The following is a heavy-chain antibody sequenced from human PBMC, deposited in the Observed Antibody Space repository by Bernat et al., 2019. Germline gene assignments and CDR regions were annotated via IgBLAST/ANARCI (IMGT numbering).Heavy chain of an antibody. CDR2: AKNKRDRHTT. Sequence: EVQLVESGGGLVQPGESLRLSCAASGFTFSDHHMDWVRQAPGKVLEWVGRAKNKRDRHTTEYADSVKGRFTSSREDSKNCLYLQMNNISSEDAAIYYCTCSTVGTGFDFWGQGTLVTVSS. CDR1: GFTFSDHH. D-gene: IGHD3/OR15-3a*01. V-gene: IGHV3-72*01. J-gene: IGHJ4*02. CDR3: TCSTVGTGFDF.